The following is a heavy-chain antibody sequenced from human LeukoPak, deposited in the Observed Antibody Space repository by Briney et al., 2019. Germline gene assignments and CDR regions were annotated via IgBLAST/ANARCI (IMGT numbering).Heavy chain of an antibody. J-gene: IGHJ4*02. CDR2: IYYNGYT. CDR1: GDSVSSVY. V-gene: IGHV4-59*08. D-gene: IGHD4-23*01. CDR3: ATLTTVVTAYYFDY. Sequence: SETLSLTCNVSGDSVSSVYWSWIRQPPGKGLEWIGYIYYNGYTDYNPSLKSRVTISVDTSKNQLSLKLTSVTAADTAVYYCATLTTVVTAYYFDYWGQGTLVTVSS.